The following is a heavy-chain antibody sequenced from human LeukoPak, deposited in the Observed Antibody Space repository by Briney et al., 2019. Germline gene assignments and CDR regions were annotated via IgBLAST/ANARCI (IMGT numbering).Heavy chain of an antibody. Sequence: LRLSCAASGFTXSRYWMHWVRHAPGKGLVWVSRIDEYGTTINYADSVKGRFTISRNNAGDTLFLQMNSLRAEDTGVYYCATDLSGRQDYWGQGTLVTVSS. CDR1: GFTXSRYW. D-gene: IGHD5-12*01. CDR3: ATDLSGRQDY. J-gene: IGHJ4*02. V-gene: IGHV3-74*01. CDR2: IDEYGTTI.